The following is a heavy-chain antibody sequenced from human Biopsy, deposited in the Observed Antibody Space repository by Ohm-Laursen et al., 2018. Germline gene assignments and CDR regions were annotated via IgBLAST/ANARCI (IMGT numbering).Heavy chain of an antibody. Sequence: SETLSLTCAVYGGTNSGYYWSWIRQPPGKGLEWIGEVHHDGRANYNPSLKSRVTISGDMAKKQFSLKLSGVTAADTAVYYCARFIVPSLHCSNGVCPIRWFDPWGQGTLVTVFS. D-gene: IGHD2-2*01. CDR1: GGTNSGYY. CDR2: VHHDGRA. CDR3: ARFIVPSLHCSNGVCPIRWFDP. V-gene: IGHV4-34*01. J-gene: IGHJ5*02.